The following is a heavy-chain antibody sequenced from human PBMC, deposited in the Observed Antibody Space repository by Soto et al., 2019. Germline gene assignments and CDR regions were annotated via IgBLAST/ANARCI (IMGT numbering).Heavy chain of an antibody. D-gene: IGHD3-3*01. V-gene: IGHV3-30-3*01. CDR3: ARDKRDLRFLEWSYYFDY. J-gene: IGHJ4*02. Sequence: QVQLVESGGGVVQPGRSLRLSCAASGFTFSSCAMHWVRQAPGKGLEWVAVTSYDGSNKYYADSVKGRFTVSRDNSKNTLYLQVNSLRAEDTAVYYCARDKRDLRFLEWSYYFDYWGQGTLVTVSS. CDR1: GFTFSSCA. CDR2: TSYDGSNK.